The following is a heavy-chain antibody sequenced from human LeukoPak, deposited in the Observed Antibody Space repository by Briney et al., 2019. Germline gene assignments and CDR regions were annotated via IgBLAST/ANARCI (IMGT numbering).Heavy chain of an antibody. CDR2: IYHSGST. V-gene: IGHV4-38-2*02. CDR3: ARGCYDFTFDP. CDR1: GYSISSGYY. D-gene: IGHD3-3*01. Sequence: SETLSLTCTVSGYSISSGYYWGWIRQPPGKGLEWIGSIYHSGSTYYNPSLKSRVTISVDTSKNQFSLKLSSVTAADTAVYYCARGCYDFTFDPWGQGTLATVSS. J-gene: IGHJ5*02.